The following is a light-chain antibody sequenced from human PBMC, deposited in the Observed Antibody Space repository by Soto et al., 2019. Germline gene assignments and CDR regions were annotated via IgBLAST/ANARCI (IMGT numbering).Light chain of an antibody. Sequence: EIVMTQSPATLSVSPGERATLSCRASQSVSSNLAWYQQKPGQAPRLLIYGASTRATGIPARFSGSGSGTESTLTISSLQSEDFAVYYCQHYNNWPPWTFGQGTKVAIK. CDR1: QSVSSN. CDR2: GAS. V-gene: IGKV3-15*01. J-gene: IGKJ1*01. CDR3: QHYNNWPPWT.